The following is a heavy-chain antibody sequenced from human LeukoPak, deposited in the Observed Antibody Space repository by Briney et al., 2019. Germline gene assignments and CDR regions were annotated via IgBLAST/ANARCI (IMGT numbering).Heavy chain of an antibody. Sequence: GGSLRLSCAASGFTFSSYSMNWVRQAPGKGLEWVSYISSSSTIYYADSVKGRFTISRDNAKNSLYLQMNSLRAEDTAVYYCARDAAYCSSTSFYFYVSWFDPWGQGTLVTVSS. V-gene: IGHV3-48*01. J-gene: IGHJ5*02. CDR1: GFTFSSYS. CDR2: ISSSSTI. CDR3: ARDAAYCSSTSFYFYVSWFDP. D-gene: IGHD2-2*01.